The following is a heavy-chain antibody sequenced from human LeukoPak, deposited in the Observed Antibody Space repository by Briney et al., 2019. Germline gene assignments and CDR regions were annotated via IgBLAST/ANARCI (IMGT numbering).Heavy chain of an antibody. D-gene: IGHD6-13*01. CDR1: GFTFKNYW. V-gene: IGHV3-7*01. Sequence: GGSLRLSCAASGFTFKNYWMAWVRQAPGKGLEWVATIKKDGSEKYHVDSVKGRFTISRDNAKNSLYLQMNSLRVEDTALYYCARVYSSSWYSRSEYFQHWGQGTLVTASS. CDR3: ARVYSSSWYSRSEYFQH. CDR2: IKKDGSEK. J-gene: IGHJ1*01.